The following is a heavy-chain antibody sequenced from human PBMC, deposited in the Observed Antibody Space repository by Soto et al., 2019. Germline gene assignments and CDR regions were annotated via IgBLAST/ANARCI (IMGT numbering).Heavy chain of an antibody. CDR3: ARTPTQYDFWSGYYRSFDY. J-gene: IGHJ4*02. D-gene: IGHD3-3*01. V-gene: IGHV6-1*01. CDR2: TYYRSKWYN. CDR1: GDSVSSNSAA. Sequence: QSQTLSLTCAISGDSVSSNSAAWNWIRQSPSRGLEWLGRTYYRSKWYNDYAVSVKSRITINPDTSKNQFSLQLNSVTPEDTAVYYCARTPTQYDFWSGYYRSFDYWGQGTLVTVSS.